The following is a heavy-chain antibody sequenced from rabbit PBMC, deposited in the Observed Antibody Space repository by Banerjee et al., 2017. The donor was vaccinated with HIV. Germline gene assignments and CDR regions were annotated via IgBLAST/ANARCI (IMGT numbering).Heavy chain of an antibody. V-gene: IGHV1S43*01. CDR2: IDTGSSGST. D-gene: IGHD1-1*01. J-gene: IGHJ4*01. CDR3: AREAYASSSGYYIFNL. Sequence: QEQLVESGGGLVQPEGSLTLTCKASGFDFSSGYFMCWVRQAPGKGLEWIACIDTGSSGSTDYASWVNGRFTISRSTSLNTVDLKMTSLTAADTATYFCAREAYASSSGYYIFNLWGPGTLVTVS. CDR1: GFDFSSGYF.